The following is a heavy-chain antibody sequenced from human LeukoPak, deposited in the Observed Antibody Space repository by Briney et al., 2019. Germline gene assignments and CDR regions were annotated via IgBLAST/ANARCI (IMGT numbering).Heavy chain of an antibody. V-gene: IGHV3-23*01. CDR1: GFTFSSYW. CDR3: ARGAVVTNDY. J-gene: IGHJ4*02. Sequence: GGSLRLSCAASGFTFSSYWMHWVRQAPGKGLEWVSAISGSGDSTYYADSVKGRFIISRDNSKNTLFLQMNSLRAEDTAIYYCARGAVVTNDYWGQGTLVTVSS. CDR2: ISGSGDST. D-gene: IGHD4-23*01.